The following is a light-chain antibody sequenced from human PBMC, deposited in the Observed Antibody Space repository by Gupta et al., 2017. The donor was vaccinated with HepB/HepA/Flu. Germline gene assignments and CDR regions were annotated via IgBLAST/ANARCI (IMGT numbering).Light chain of an antibody. Sequence: VLTQSPGTLPLSPGERATLSCRASQSVSSSYLAWYQQKPGQAPRLLIYGASSRATGSPDRFSGSGSGTDFTLTISRLEPEDFAVYYWQQYGSSPLTCGGGTKVEIK. J-gene: IGKJ4*01. V-gene: IGKV3-20*01. CDR3: QQYGSSPLT. CDR2: GAS. CDR1: QSVSSSY.